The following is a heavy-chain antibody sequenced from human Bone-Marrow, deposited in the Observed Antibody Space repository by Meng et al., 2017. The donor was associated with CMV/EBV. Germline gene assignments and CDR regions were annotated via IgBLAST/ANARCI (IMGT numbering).Heavy chain of an antibody. CDR3: ARSVLRCSSTSCYTSNWFDP. CDR2: IRYDGSNK. J-gene: IGHJ5*02. Sequence: GESLKISCAASGFTFSSYGMHWVRQAPGKGLEWVAFIRYDGSNKYYADSVKGRFTISRDNSKNTLYLQMNSLRAEDTAVYYCARSVLRCSSTSCYTSNWFDPWGQGTLVTVSS. V-gene: IGHV3-30*02. CDR1: GFTFSSYG. D-gene: IGHD2-2*02.